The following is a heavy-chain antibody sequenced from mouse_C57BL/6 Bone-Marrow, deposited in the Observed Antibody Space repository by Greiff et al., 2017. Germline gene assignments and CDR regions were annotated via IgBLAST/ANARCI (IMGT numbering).Heavy chain of an antibody. V-gene: IGHV7-3*01. J-gene: IGHJ4*01. CDR3: ARYKGGYCAMDD. Sequence: EVQGVESGGGLVQPGGSLSLSCAASGFTFTDYYMSWVRQPPGKALEWLGFIRNKANVSSTEYSASVKGQFTISRDNSPSILYLQMDALRAEDSATYYCARYKGGYCAMDDWGQGTSVTVSS. CDR1: GFTFTDYY. CDR2: IRNKANVSST.